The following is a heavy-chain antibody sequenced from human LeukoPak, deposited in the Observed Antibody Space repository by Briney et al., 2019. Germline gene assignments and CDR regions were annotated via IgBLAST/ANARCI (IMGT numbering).Heavy chain of an antibody. V-gene: IGHV4-59*12. Sequence: SETLSLTCTVSGGSISSYYWSWIRQPPGKGLEWIGYIYYSGSTNYNPSLKSRVTISVDRSKNQFSLKLSSVTAADTAVYYCAREWEDAFDIWGQGTMVTVSS. CDR3: AREWEDAFDI. CDR2: IYYSGST. J-gene: IGHJ3*02. CDR1: GGSISSYY. D-gene: IGHD1-26*01.